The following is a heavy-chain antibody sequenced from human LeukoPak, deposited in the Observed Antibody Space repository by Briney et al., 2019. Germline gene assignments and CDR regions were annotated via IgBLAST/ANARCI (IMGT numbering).Heavy chain of an antibody. CDR1: GGSISTYF. CDR2: IYYSGST. Sequence: SETLSLTCTVSGGSISTYFWSWIRQPPGKGLEWIGYIYYSGSTNYNPSLESRVTISVDTSKNQFSLRLSSVTAADTAVYFCASKSERFLETGAFDIWGQGTMVTVSS. J-gene: IGHJ3*02. D-gene: IGHD3-3*01. V-gene: IGHV4-59*01. CDR3: ASKSERFLETGAFDI.